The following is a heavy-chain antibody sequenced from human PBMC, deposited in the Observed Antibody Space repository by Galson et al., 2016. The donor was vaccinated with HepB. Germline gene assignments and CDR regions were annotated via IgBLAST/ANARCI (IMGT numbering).Heavy chain of an antibody. CDR2: ISPKDGNT. J-gene: IGHJ4*02. V-gene: IGHV1-18*04. Sequence: SVKVSCKASGYIFASYGISWVRQAPGQGLEWMGWISPKDGNTNYAQILQGRVTMTTDTSTRTAYMELRSLRSDDTAVYFCARDWSGEQQVISDYWGQGTLVTVSS. CDR1: GYIFASYG. D-gene: IGHD6-13*01. CDR3: ARDWSGEQQVISDY.